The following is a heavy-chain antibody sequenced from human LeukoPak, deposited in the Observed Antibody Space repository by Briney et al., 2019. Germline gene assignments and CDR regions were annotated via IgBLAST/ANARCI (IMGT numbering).Heavy chain of an antibody. D-gene: IGHD5-18*01. CDR2: INTDGTRT. CDR1: GFTFKNNW. V-gene: IGHV3-74*01. CDR3: ARIIGYSNQFDY. J-gene: IGHJ4*02. Sequence: GGSLRLSCAASGFTFKNNWMHWVRQAPGKGLVWVSRINTDGTRTTYADSVRGRFTISRDNAKSTLYLQMSSLKAEDTAVYYCARIIGYSNQFDYWGQGTLVTVSS.